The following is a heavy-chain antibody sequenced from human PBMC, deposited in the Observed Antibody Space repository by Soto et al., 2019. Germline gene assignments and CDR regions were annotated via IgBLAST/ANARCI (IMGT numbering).Heavy chain of an antibody. CDR2: ISYDGSNK. V-gene: IGHV3-30*18. Sequence: VGSLILSCTASGFTFSSYGMHWVRQAPGKGLEWVAVISYDGSNKYYADSVKGRFTISRDNSKNTLYLQMNSLRAEDTAVYYCAKESVHNEGMDVWGQGTTVTVS. CDR1: GFTFSSYG. D-gene: IGHD1-1*01. J-gene: IGHJ6*02. CDR3: AKESVHNEGMDV.